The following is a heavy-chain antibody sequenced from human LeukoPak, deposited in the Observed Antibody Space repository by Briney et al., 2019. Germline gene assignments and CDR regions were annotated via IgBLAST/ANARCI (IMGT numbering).Heavy chain of an antibody. D-gene: IGHD3-10*01. CDR2: INPNSGGT. CDR1: GYTFTGYY. V-gene: IGHV1-2*02. CDR3: ARDKGVSYYYYMDV. J-gene: IGHJ6*03. Sequence: ASVKVSCKASGYTFTGYYMHWVRQAPGQGLEWMGWINPNSGGTNYAQKLQGRVTMTTDTSTSTAYMELRSLRSDDTAVYYCARDKGVSYYYYMDVWGKGTTVTVSS.